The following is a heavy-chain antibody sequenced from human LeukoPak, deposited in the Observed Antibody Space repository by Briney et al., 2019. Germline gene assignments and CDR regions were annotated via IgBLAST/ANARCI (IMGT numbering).Heavy chain of an antibody. CDR2: IYYSGST. V-gene: IGHV4-59*08. CDR1: GGSISNYY. J-gene: IGHJ4*02. CDR3: ARLSGDGYSLDY. D-gene: IGHD5-24*01. Sequence: SETLSLTCTVSGGSISNYYWSWIRQPPGKGLEWIGYIYYSGSTDYNPSLKSRVTISVDTSKDQFSLKLGSVTAADTAVYYCARLSGDGYSLDYWGQGTLVTVSS.